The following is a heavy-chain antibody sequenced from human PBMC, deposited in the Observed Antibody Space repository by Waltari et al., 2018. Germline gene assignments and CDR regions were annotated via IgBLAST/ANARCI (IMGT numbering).Heavy chain of an antibody. CDR2: IYHSGST. CDR1: GYSISSGYY. Sequence: QLHYSFPLLFNPSYTLSLTCAVSGYSISSGYYWGWIRQPPGKGLEWIGSIYHSGSTINNPSLKGGVTRSVDTSKNQFSLKLSSVTAAYTAVYYWARVAPPLVLWNEPFDPWGQGTLVTVSS. D-gene: IGHD1-1*01. J-gene: IGHJ5*02. V-gene: IGHV4-38-2*01. CDR3: ARVAPPLVLWNEPFDP.